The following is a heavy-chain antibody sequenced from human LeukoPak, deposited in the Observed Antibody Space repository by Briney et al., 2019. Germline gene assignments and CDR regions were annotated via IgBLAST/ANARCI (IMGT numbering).Heavy chain of an antibody. D-gene: IGHD2-2*01. V-gene: IGHV1-69*13. J-gene: IGHJ6*02. CDR2: IIPIFGTA. CDR1: GGTFSSYA. CDR3: ARDGGYCSSTTCSLGMDV. Sequence: SVKVSCKASGGTFSSYAISWVRQAPGQGLEWMGGIIPIFGTANYAQKFQGRVTITADESTSTAYMELSSLRSEDTAVYYCARDGGYCSSTTCSLGMDVWGQGTTVTVSS.